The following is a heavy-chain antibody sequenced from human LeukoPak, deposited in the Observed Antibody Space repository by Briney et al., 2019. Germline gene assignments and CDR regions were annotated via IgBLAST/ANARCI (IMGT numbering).Heavy chain of an antibody. V-gene: IGHV1-18*01. CDR3: ARGAIIMVPDLPGGMRWFDP. D-gene: IGHD3-10*01. Sequence: ASVKVSCKASGYTFTSFGITWVRQAPGQGLEWMGWISAYNGNTNYAQKLQGRVTMTTDTSTSTAYMELRSLRSDDTAVYYCARGAIIMVPDLPGGMRWFDPLGQGTLVTVSS. J-gene: IGHJ5*02. CDR1: GYTFTSFG. CDR2: ISAYNGNT.